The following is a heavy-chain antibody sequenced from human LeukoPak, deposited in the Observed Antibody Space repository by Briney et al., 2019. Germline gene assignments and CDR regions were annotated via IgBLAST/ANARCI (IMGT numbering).Heavy chain of an antibody. CDR3: ARFMVRGVIYFDY. D-gene: IGHD3-10*01. CDR1: GGSISSSSYY. CDR2: IYYSGST. Sequence: SETLSLTCTVSGGSISSSSYYWGWIRQPPGKGLEWIGSIYYSGSTYYNPSLKSRVTISVDTSKNQFSLKLSSVTAADTAVYYCARFMVRGVIYFDYWGQGTLVTVSS. J-gene: IGHJ4*02. V-gene: IGHV4-39*07.